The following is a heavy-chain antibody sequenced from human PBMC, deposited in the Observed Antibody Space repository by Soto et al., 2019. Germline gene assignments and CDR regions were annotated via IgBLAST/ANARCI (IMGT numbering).Heavy chain of an antibody. CDR1: GGTFSSYA. Sequence: QVQLVQSGAEVKKPGSSVKVSCKASGGTFSSYAISWVRQAPGQGLEWMGGIIPICGTENYAQKFQGRVTITADKSTSKDSMELSSLRSEDTAVYYCAREETGYCGVDCYGNWFDPWGQGTLVTVSS. CDR2: IIPICGTE. J-gene: IGHJ5*02. D-gene: IGHD2-21*02. V-gene: IGHV1-69*06. CDR3: AREETGYCGVDCYGNWFDP.